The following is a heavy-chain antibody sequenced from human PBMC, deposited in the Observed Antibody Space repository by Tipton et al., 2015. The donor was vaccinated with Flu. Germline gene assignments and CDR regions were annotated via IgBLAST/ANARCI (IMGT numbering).Heavy chain of an antibody. Sequence: GSLRLSCAASGFTFSMSAMSWDAMSWVRQAPGKGLEWVSSFSDSGGSTHYADSVKGRFTISRDNPVNSMYLQMHSLRAEDTAVYYCVRAIYNSDNYSGQGTLVTVSS. D-gene: IGHD1-26*01. J-gene: IGHJ4*02. CDR3: VRAIYNSDNY. V-gene: IGHV3-23*01. CDR1: GFTFSMSAMSWDA. CDR2: FSDSGGST.